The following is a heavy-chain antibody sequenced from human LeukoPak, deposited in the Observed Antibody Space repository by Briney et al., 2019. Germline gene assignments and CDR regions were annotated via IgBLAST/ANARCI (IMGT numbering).Heavy chain of an antibody. V-gene: IGHV3-30*02. CDR3: AKDHYDFWSGYRPGLFDY. Sequence: GGSLRLSCAASGFTFSSYGMHWVRQAPGRGLEWVAFIRYDGSNKYYADSVKGRFTISRDNSKNTLYLQMNSLRAEDTAVYYCAKDHYDFWSGYRPGLFDYWGQGTLVTVSS. CDR2: IRYDGSNK. J-gene: IGHJ4*02. D-gene: IGHD3-3*01. CDR1: GFTFSSYG.